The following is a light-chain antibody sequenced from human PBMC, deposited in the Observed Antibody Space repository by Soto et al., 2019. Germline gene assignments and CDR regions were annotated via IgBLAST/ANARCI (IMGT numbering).Light chain of an antibody. CDR3: SSFATTTIPV. CDR1: SSDIGGYNY. V-gene: IGLV2-14*01. J-gene: IGLJ2*01. CDR2: DVS. Sequence: QSVLTQPASVSGSPGQSITISCTGTSSDIGGYNYVSWYQQHPGKAPKLMIYDVSYRPSGVSDRFSGSKSGNTASLTISGRQAEDEADYHCSSFATTTIPVFGGGTKVTVL.